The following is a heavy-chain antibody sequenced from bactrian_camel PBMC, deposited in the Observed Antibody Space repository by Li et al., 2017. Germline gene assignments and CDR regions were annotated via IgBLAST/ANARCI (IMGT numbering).Heavy chain of an antibody. D-gene: IGHD6*01. CDR1: GYIYSTFS. J-gene: IGHJ6*01. CDR3: ATKILPEQDIHLDNCNGTVCYRKPTKDDFGW. V-gene: IGHV3S53*01. Sequence: HVQLVESGGGSVQAGGSLRLSCTASGYIYSTFSMGWYRQVPGKEREGIAAIDGDGTARYSDSVKGRFTVSRDNANNLLYLQMNNLKIEDTAMYYCATKILPEQDIHLDNCNGTVCYRKPTKDDFGWWGQGTQVTVS. CDR2: IDGDGTA.